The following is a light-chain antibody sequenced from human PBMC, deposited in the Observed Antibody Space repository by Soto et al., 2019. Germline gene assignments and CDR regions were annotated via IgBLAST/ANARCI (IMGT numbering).Light chain of an antibody. CDR1: QSVSSN. J-gene: IGKJ5*01. CDR3: QQRSNWPPEIT. CDR2: GAS. Sequence: EIVMTQSPAPLSVSPGERATLFSRASQSVSSNLAWYQQKPGQAPRLLIYGASTRATGIPARFSGSGSGTEFTLTISSLQSEDFAVYYCQQRSNWPPEITFGQGTRLEIK. V-gene: IGKV3-15*01.